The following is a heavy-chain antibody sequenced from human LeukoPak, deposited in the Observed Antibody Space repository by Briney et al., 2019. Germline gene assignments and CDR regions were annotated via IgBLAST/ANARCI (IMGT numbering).Heavy chain of an antibody. Sequence: SETLSLTCSVSGGSFNNYYWSWIRQPAGKRLEWIGPIYTSGSTNYSPSLTSRLTMSVDTSKNQFSLKLNSVTAADTAVYHCAREGPGGWYFDLWGRGTLVTVSS. CDR1: GGSFNNYY. J-gene: IGHJ2*01. D-gene: IGHD3-16*01. V-gene: IGHV4-4*07. CDR3: AREGPGGWYFDL. CDR2: IYTSGST.